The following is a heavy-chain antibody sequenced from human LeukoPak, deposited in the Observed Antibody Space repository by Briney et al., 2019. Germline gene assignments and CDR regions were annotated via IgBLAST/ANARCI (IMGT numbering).Heavy chain of an antibody. D-gene: IGHD6-19*01. V-gene: IGHV1-18*01. Sequence: ASVKVSCKASGYTFTSYGSSWVRQAPGQGLEWMGWISAYNGNTNYAQKLQGRVTMTTDTSTSTAYMELRSLRSDDTAVYYRASGGAHSSGWYLPPGLSSFDYWGQGTLVTVSS. CDR1: GYTFTSYG. J-gene: IGHJ4*02. CDR2: ISAYNGNT. CDR3: ASGGAHSSGWYLPPGLSSFDY.